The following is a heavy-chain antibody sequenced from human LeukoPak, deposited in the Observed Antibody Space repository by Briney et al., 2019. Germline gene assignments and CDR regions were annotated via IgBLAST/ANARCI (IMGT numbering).Heavy chain of an antibody. CDR1: GDSITGHY. D-gene: IGHD1-14*01. Sequence: SETLSLTCSVSGDSITGHYLTWIRQPPGNGLEWVGYISHIGSTNYNPSLKSRVTISVDTSKNQFSLKLTSVTAADTALYYCARDRISINALDMWGQGTMVTVSS. CDR2: ISHIGST. V-gene: IGHV4-59*11. J-gene: IGHJ3*02. CDR3: ARDRISINALDM.